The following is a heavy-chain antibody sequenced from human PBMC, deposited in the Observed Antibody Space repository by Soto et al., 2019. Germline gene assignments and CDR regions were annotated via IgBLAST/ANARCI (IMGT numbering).Heavy chain of an antibody. V-gene: IGHV4-39*01. CDR1: GGSISSSSYY. Sequence: QLQLQESGPGLVKPSETLSLTCTVSGGSISSSSYYWGWIRQPPGKGLEWNGSIYYSGSTYYNPSLKSRVTISVDTSKNQFSLKLSSVTAADTAVYYCASPIKGTYYFDYWGQGTLVTVSS. CDR3: ASPIKGTYYFDY. J-gene: IGHJ4*02. CDR2: IYYSGST.